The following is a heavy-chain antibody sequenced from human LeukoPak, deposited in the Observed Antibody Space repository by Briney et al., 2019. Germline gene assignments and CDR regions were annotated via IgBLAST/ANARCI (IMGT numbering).Heavy chain of an antibody. J-gene: IGHJ5*02. CDR2: IYYSGSN. D-gene: IGHD2-15*01. Sequence: SETLSLTCTVSGGSISSSSYYWGWIRQPPGKGLEWIGSIYYSGSNYYKPSLKSRVTISVDTSKNQFSLKLSSVTAADTAVYYCARQEAVGWFDPWGQGTLVTVSS. CDR1: GGSISSSSYY. V-gene: IGHV4-39*01. CDR3: ARQEAVGWFDP.